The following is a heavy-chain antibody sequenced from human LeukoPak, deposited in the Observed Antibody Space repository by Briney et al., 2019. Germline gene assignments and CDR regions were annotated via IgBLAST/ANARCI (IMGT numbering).Heavy chain of an antibody. D-gene: IGHD4-17*01. V-gene: IGHV3-21*05. CDR1: GFTFSSYE. Sequence: PGGSLRLSCAASGFTFSSYEMNWVRQAPGKGLEWVSYISSSSSYIYYADSVKGRFTISRDNAKNSLYLQMNSLRAEDTAVYYCARRATVTTSGIDYWGQGTLVTVSS. CDR2: ISSSSSYI. J-gene: IGHJ4*02. CDR3: ARRATVTTSGIDY.